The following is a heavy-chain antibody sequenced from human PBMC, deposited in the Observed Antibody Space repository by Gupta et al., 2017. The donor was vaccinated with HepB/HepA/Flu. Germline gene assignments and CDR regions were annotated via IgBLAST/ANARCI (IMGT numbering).Heavy chain of an antibody. CDR3: ARDRSYYGSGSQYGNNYNWFDP. CDR1: GGTFSSYA. V-gene: IGHV1-69*06. D-gene: IGHD3-10*01. J-gene: IGHJ5*02. Sequence: QVQLVQSGAEVKKPGSSVKVSCKASGGTFSSYAISWVRQAPGQGLEWMGGIIPIFGTANYAQKFQGRVTITADKSTSTAYMELSSLRSEDTAVYYCARDRSYYGSGSQYGNNYNWFDPWGQGTLVTVSS. CDR2: IIPIFGTA.